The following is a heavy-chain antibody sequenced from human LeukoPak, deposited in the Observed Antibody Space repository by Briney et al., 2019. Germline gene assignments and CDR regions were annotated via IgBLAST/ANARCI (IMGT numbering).Heavy chain of an antibody. CDR1: GGSISSGSYY. CDR2: IYTSGST. D-gene: IGHD5-12*01. V-gene: IGHV4-61*02. CDR3: ASSSGYDFFFDAFDI. Sequence: SETLSLTCTVSGGSISSGSYYWSWIRQPAGKGLEWIGRIYTSGSTNYNPSLKSRFTISVDTAKNQFSLKLSSVTAADTAVCYCASSSGYDFFFDAFDIWGQGTMVTVSS. J-gene: IGHJ3*02.